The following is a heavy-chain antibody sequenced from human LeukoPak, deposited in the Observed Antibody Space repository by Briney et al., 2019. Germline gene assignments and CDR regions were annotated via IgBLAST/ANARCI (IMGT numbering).Heavy chain of an antibody. D-gene: IGHD5-12*01. CDR2: IYYSGST. Sequence: SETLSLTCTVSGGSISSYYWSWIRQPPGKGLEWIGYIYYSGSTNYNPSLKSRVTISVDTSKNQFSLKLSSVTAADKAVYYCARDRGDGYDYFWDYWGQGTLVTVSS. V-gene: IGHV4-59*01. CDR1: GGSISSYY. CDR3: ARDRGDGYDYFWDY. J-gene: IGHJ4*02.